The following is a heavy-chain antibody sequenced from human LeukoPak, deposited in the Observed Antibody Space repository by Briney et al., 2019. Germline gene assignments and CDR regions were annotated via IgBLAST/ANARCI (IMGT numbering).Heavy chain of an antibody. CDR3: ARACVGSTSCYTFGY. CDR2: INPNSGGT. Sequence: GASVKVSCKASGYTFTSYDINWVRQAPGQGLEWMGWINPNSGGTNYAQKFQGRVTMTRDTSISTAYMELSRLRSDDTAVYYCARACVGSTSCYTFGYWGQGTLVTVSS. J-gene: IGHJ4*02. D-gene: IGHD2-2*02. CDR1: GYTFTSYD. V-gene: IGHV1-2*02.